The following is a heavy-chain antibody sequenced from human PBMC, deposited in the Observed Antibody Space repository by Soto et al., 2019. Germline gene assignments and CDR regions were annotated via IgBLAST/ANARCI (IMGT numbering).Heavy chain of an antibody. CDR1: GGSISSGGYY. J-gene: IGHJ6*02. V-gene: IGHV4-31*03. CDR2: IYRSGNA. D-gene: IGHD3-3*01. CDR3: CRKNDFSLGSFYYSGLDV. Sequence: QMQLQESGPGLVKPSQTLSLTCTVSGGSISSGGYYWSWIRQLPGKGLEWMGYIYRSGNAYYNPSHEGRLTISGDTSKDRFSLKLSSMSAADTAVYYCCRKNDFSLGSFYYSGLDVWGHGTTVTVSS.